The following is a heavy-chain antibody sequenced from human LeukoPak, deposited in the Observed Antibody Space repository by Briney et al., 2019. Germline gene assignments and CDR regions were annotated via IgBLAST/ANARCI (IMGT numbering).Heavy chain of an antibody. V-gene: IGHV1-8*03. J-gene: IGHJ6*03. Sequence: ASVKVSCKASGYTFTSYDINWVRQAPGQGLEWMGWMNPNSGNTGYAQKFQGRVTITRNTSISTAYMELSSLRSEDTAVYYCARGPTRHYYYYMDVWGKGTTVTVSS. CDR1: GYTFTSYD. CDR2: MNPNSGNT. CDR3: ARGPTRHYYYYMDV.